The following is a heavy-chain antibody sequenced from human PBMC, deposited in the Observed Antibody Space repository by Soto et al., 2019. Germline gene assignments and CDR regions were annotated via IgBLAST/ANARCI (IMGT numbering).Heavy chain of an antibody. CDR3: AINYYDSSGYLY. CDR1: GHTLINYY. J-gene: IGHJ4*02. V-gene: IGHV1-46*01. D-gene: IGHD3-22*01. Sequence: ASVKVSCKTSGHTLINYYMHWVRQASGQGLDWLGKIDPSGNGTSYAERFQGRITLTSDTSTKTVYVELSSLRSEDTAIYYCAINYYDSSGYLYWGQGTLVTVSS. CDR2: IDPSGNGT.